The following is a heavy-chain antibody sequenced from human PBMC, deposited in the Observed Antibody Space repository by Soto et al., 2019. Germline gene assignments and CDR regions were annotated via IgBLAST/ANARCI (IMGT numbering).Heavy chain of an antibody. CDR2: MYYSGSS. J-gene: IGHJ4*02. CDR1: GGPITSNY. Sequence: PSETLSLTCTVSGGPITSNYWSWIRQPPGKGLEWIGYMYYSGSSNYNPSLKSRVTMSADTSKNQFSLKLSSVTAADTAVYYCARAWQYSSGFFDYWGQGTLVTVSS. D-gene: IGHD6-19*01. CDR3: ARAWQYSSGFFDY. V-gene: IGHV4-59*01.